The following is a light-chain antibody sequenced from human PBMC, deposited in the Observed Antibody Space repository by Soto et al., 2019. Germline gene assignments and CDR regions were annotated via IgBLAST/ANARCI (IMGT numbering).Light chain of an antibody. CDR3: SSYTTSNTRQMV. J-gene: IGLJ1*01. Sequence: QSALTQPASVSGSPGQSITISCTGTSNDVGGYNYVSWYQQHPGKAPKFMIYDVNNRPSGVSDRFSGSKSGNTASLTISGLQPEDEADYYCSSYTTSNTRQMVFGTRTKLTVL. CDR1: SNDVGGYNY. V-gene: IGLV2-14*01. CDR2: DVN.